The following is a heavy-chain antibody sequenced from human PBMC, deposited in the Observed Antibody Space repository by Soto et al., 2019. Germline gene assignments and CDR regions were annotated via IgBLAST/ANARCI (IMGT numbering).Heavy chain of an antibody. Sequence: PGGSLRLSCAASGFTFSNYEMHWVRQAPGKGLEWVSYITSSGSTLYYADSVKGRFTVSRDNAKNSVFLQMNSLRAEDTAVYYWARRRRDYYQGMDVWGQGTTVTVSS. CDR3: ARRRRDYYQGMDV. J-gene: IGHJ6*02. D-gene: IGHD3-22*01. CDR2: ITSSGSTL. CDR1: GFTFSNYE. V-gene: IGHV3-48*03.